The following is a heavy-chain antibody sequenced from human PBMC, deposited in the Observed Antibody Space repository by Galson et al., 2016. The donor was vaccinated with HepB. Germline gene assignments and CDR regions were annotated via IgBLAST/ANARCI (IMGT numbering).Heavy chain of an antibody. J-gene: IGHJ1*01. CDR3: AKANIIMVTLGVFLDT. D-gene: IGHD2-15*01. Sequence: APGKGLEWVSGVSGHAGSTYYADSVKGRFAISRDNFKNTLYLQMNSLRADDTAVYYCAKANIIMVTLGVFLDTWGQGTLVTVSS. V-gene: IGHV3-23*01. CDR2: VSGHAGST.